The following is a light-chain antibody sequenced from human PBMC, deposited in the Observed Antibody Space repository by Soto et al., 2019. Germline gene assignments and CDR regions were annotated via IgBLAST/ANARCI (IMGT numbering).Light chain of an antibody. CDR3: SSYAGTNNLGV. Sequence: QSVLTQPPSASGSPGQSVTISCTGTSSDIGGYNFVSWYQQHPGKAPKLIIYEVNKRPSGVPDRFSGSKSGITASLTVSGLQADDEGDYYCSSYAGTNNLGVFGGGTKLTVL. CDR1: SSDIGGYNF. V-gene: IGLV2-8*01. CDR2: EVN. J-gene: IGLJ3*02.